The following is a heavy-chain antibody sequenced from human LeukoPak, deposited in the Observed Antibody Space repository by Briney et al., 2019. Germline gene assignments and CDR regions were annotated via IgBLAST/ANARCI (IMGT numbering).Heavy chain of an antibody. V-gene: IGHV3-23*01. CDR3: AKNHCGGDCYLDFDY. J-gene: IGHJ4*02. D-gene: IGHD2-21*01. CDR2: ISGSGGST. Sequence: PGGSLRLSCAASGFTFSDYYMSWIRQAPGKGLEWVSAISGSGGSTYYADSVKGRFTISRDNSKNTLYLQMNSLRAEDTAVYYCAKNHCGGDCYLDFDYWGQGTLVTVSS. CDR1: GFTFSDYY.